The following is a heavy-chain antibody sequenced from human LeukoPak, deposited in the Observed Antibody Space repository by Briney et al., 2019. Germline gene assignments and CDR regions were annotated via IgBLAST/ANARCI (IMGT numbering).Heavy chain of an antibody. CDR1: GGSFSGYY. J-gene: IGHJ4*02. CDR3: ARQRGYNSYYYGSGSYGGNPFDY. Sequence: PSETLSLTCAVYGGSFSGYYWSWIRQPPGKGLEWIGEINHSGSTNYNPSLKSRVTISVDTSKNQFSLKLSSVTAADTAVYYCARQRGYNSYYYGSGSYGGNPFDYWGQGTLVTVSS. D-gene: IGHD3-10*01. CDR2: INHSGST. V-gene: IGHV4-34*01.